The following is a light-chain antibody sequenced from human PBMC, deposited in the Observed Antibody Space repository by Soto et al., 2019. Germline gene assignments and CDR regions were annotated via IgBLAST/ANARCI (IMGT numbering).Light chain of an antibody. Sequence: QSALTQPASASGSPGQSVTISCTGTSSDVGGYNYVSWYQQHPGKAPKLMIYEVSKRPSGVSDRFSGSKSGNTASLTVSGLQAEDEADYYCSSYAGSSNVVFGGGTKLTVL. CDR1: SSDVGGYNY. CDR3: SSYAGSSNVV. CDR2: EVS. J-gene: IGLJ2*01. V-gene: IGLV2-8*01.